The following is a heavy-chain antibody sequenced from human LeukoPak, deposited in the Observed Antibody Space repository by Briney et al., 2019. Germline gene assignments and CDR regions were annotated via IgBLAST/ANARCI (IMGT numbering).Heavy chain of an antibody. J-gene: IGHJ1*01. CDR3: VVGGAGGGYFPN. CDR2: MKEDGSDE. Sequence: PGGSLRLSCVASEFSFDSSTMSWVRQAAGKGLEWVAKMKEDGSDEKYVDSVKCRFTISRDNAKNSLYLQMDRLRPEDTAVYFCVVGGAGGGYFPNWGQGSLVIVSS. V-gene: IGHV3-7*01. D-gene: IGHD3-16*01. CDR1: EFSFDSST.